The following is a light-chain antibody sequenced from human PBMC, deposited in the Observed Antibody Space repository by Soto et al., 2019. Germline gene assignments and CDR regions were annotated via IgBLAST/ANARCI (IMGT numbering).Light chain of an antibody. V-gene: IGKV3-20*01. CDR2: GTS. CDR1: QSVYSSY. CDR3: QQYGTSALT. Sequence: VLTQSPGTLSLSPGERATLSCRASQSVYSSYSVWYQQRPGQPPRLLIYGTSNRAAGIPDRFSGSGSGTDFTLTIYRVEPEDSAVYYCQQYGTSALTFGGGTRVEFK. J-gene: IGKJ4*01.